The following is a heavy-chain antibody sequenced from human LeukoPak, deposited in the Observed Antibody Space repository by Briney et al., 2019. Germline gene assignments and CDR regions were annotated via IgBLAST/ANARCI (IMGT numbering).Heavy chain of an antibody. Sequence: RLGGSLRLSCAASGFSFTNFAMAWARQAPGRGREWVALIIWSRGDTFYADSVKGRFTISRDNSKNRLYLQMNSLRAEDTALYYCAKGAYDYIEMGYFDYWGQGTLVTVSS. J-gene: IGHJ4*02. V-gene: IGHV3-23*01. CDR2: IIWSRGDT. D-gene: IGHD5-12*01. CDR3: AKGAYDYIEMGYFDY. CDR1: GFSFTNFA.